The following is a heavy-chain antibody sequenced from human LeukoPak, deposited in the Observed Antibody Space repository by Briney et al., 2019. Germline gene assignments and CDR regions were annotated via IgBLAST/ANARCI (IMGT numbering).Heavy chain of an antibody. V-gene: IGHV3-21*01. Sequence: GGSLRLSCGVSGFTFSSYGMNWLRQAPGKGLEWVSFISSGSRSIYYADSVKGRFTISRDNAKNSLYLQMNSLRTEDTAVYYCARDNYDYGDYYFVYWGQGTLVTVSS. D-gene: IGHD4-17*01. CDR2: ISSGSRSI. CDR3: ARDNYDYGDYYFVY. J-gene: IGHJ4*02. CDR1: GFTFSSYG.